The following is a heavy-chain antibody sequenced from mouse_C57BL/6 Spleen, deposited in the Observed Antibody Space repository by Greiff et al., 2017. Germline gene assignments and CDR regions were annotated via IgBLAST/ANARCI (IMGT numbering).Heavy chain of an antibody. CDR3: ARKNYYSNYEFAY. D-gene: IGHD2-5*01. CDR2: IDPSDSYT. CDR1: GYTFTSYW. Sequence: VQLQQPGAELVMPGASVKLSCKASGYTFTSYWMHWVKQRPGQGLEWIGEIDPSDSYTNYNQKFKGKSTLTVDKSSSTAYMQLSSLTSEDSAVYYCARKNYYSNYEFAYWGQGTLVTVSA. J-gene: IGHJ3*01. V-gene: IGHV1-69*01.